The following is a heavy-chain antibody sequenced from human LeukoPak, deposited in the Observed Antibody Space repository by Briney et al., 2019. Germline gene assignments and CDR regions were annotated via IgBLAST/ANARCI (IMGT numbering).Heavy chain of an antibody. Sequence: GGSLRLSCAASGFTFSSFSIHWVRQPPGKGLEWVALISYDGSNTYYADSVEGRFTISRDNSKNTLYLQMNSLRAEDTAVYYCARDFSPQKTGVGNYWGQGTLVTVSS. J-gene: IGHJ4*02. CDR3: ARDFSPQKTGVGNY. V-gene: IGHV3-30*04. D-gene: IGHD7-27*01. CDR1: GFTFSSFS. CDR2: ISYDGSNT.